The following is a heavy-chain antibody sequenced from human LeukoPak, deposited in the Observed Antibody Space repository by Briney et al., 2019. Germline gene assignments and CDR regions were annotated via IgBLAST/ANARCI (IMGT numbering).Heavy chain of an antibody. CDR1: AFTFSRSG. V-gene: IGHV3-30*03. D-gene: IGHD3-10*01. Sequence: GGSLRLSCAASAFTFSRSGMHWVRQAPGKGLEWVAVISYDGSNKYYADSVKGRFTISRDNSKNTLYLQMNSLRAEDTAVYYCAGNYGPYYFDYWGQGTLVTVSS. CDR2: ISYDGSNK. CDR3: AGNYGPYYFDY. J-gene: IGHJ4*02.